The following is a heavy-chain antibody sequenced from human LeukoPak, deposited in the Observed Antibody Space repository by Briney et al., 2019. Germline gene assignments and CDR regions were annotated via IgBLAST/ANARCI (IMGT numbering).Heavy chain of an antibody. J-gene: IGHJ4*02. Sequence: PSETLSLTCIVSGGSISRGSYYWNWIRQPAGKGLEWMGRIYNSGSTNYNPSLKSRVTISTDMSKNQFSLNLSSVTAADTAVYYCSRTRSGGLISHFAYWGQGTLVTVSS. CDR3: SRTRSGGLISHFAY. V-gene: IGHV4-61*10. CDR2: IYNSGST. D-gene: IGHD3-10*01. CDR1: GGSISRGSYY.